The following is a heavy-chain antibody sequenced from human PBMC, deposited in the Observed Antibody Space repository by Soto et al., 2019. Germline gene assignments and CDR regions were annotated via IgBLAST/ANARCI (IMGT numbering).Heavy chain of an antibody. D-gene: IGHD2-15*01. V-gene: IGHV3-23*01. CDR3: AKDGGYSVAFDI. J-gene: IGHJ3*02. Sequence: GGSLRLSCAASGFTFSNYVMSWVRQAPGKGLEWVSAIGGGGGSTYYADSVKGRFTISRDNSKSTMYLQMNSLRADDTAVYYCAKDGGYSVAFDIWGQGTMVTVSS. CDR1: GFTFSNYV. CDR2: IGGGGGST.